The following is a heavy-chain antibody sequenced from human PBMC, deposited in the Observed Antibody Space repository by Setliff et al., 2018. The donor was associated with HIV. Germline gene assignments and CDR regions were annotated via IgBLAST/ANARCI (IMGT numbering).Heavy chain of an antibody. V-gene: IGHV3-64*02. CDR2: ISSDGETT. J-gene: IGHJ6*03. D-gene: IGHD3-3*01. CDR3: ARETYYHTWGGFFYYMDV. CDR1: GFSFSRYA. Sequence: SLRLSCAASGFSFSRYAIHWVRQAPGKGLQYVSAISSDGETTYYADSVKGRFTISRDNSKNTLYLQMGSLRPEDMAVYYCARETYYHTWGGFFYYMDVWGKGTTVTVSS.